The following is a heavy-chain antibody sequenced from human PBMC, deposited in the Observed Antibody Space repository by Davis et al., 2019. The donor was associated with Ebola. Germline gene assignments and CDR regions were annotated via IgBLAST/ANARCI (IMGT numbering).Heavy chain of an antibody. CDR1: GGSLRGHD. V-gene: IGHV4-34*01. J-gene: IGHJ3*01. CDR3: ARGKTDDDGKQAVDV. Sequence: PSETLSLTSVVSGGSLRGHDWTWIRQSPGTGLEWIGEINHIGTTNYNPSLRSLVTTSIDTSKNQFSRKVDSVTAADAALYCCARGKTDDDGKQAVDVGDQGTVVTVSS. D-gene: IGHD1-1*01. CDR2: INHIGTT.